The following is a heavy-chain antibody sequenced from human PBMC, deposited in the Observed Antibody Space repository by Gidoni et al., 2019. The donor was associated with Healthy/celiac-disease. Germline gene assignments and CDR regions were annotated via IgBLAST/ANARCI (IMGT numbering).Heavy chain of an antibody. CDR1: GFTFSSSA. D-gene: IGHD5-12*01. Sequence: EVQLLESGGGLVQPGGSLRLSCAPSGFTFSSSAMSWVRQAPGKGLEWVSAISGSGGSTYYADSVKGRFTTSRDNSKNTLYLQMNSLRAEDTAVYYCANIGEWLRLWDWYFDLWGRGTLVTVSS. CDR3: ANIGEWLRLWDWYFDL. J-gene: IGHJ2*01. V-gene: IGHV3-23*01. CDR2: ISGSGGST.